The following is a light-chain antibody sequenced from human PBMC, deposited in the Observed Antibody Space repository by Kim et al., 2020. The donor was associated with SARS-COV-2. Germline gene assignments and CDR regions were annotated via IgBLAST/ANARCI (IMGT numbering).Light chain of an antibody. J-gene: IGLJ3*02. CDR2: EDN. Sequence: GNTVTIPCPRSSGSIASNYVQWYQQRPGSAPTTVIYEDNQRPSGVPDRFSGSIDSSSNSASLTISGLKTEDEADYYCQSYDSSNQVFGGGTQLTVL. CDR1: SGSIASNY. CDR3: QSYDSSNQV. V-gene: IGLV6-57*03.